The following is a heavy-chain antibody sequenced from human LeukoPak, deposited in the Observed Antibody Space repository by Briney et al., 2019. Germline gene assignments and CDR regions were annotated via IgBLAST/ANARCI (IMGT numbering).Heavy chain of an antibody. D-gene: IGHD3-3*02. Sequence: GGSLRLSCAASGFTFSMYWMSWVRQAPGKGLEWVANIKHDGSKKYYADSVKGRFTTSRDNAKNSLYLQMNSLRAEDTAVYYCARDMASAVHFWWGQGTQVTVSS. CDR3: ARDMASAVHFW. J-gene: IGHJ4*02. CDR2: IKHDGSKK. V-gene: IGHV3-7*01. CDR1: GFTFSMYW.